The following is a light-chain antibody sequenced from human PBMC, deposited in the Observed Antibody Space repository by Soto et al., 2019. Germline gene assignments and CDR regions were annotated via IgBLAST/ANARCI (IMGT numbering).Light chain of an antibody. V-gene: IGKV1-5*01. CDR1: QSITSR. Sequence: HMTQSPYIPCAPVGERITITWRASQSITSRLAWYQQKPGKAPKLLIYAAATLESGGPSRFSGSGSGTEFTLTISSLQPDDFATYYCQQYNSYSLTFGQGTRLRL. CDR3: QQYNSYSLT. CDR2: AAA. J-gene: IGKJ5*01.